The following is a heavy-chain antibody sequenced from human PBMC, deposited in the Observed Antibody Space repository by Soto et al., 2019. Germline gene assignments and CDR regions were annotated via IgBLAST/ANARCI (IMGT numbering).Heavy chain of an antibody. CDR3: TKAATITTLYYFDY. Sequence: LRLSCAASGLTFSSYAMTWVRQAPAKGLEWVSVTSGSGASTYSADSLKGRFTISRDNSKNTLYLQLNSRRAEDTAVYYCTKAATITTLYYFDYWGLGTLVTVSS. V-gene: IGHV3-23*01. D-gene: IGHD4-4*01. CDR2: TSGSGAST. CDR1: GLTFSSYA. J-gene: IGHJ4*02.